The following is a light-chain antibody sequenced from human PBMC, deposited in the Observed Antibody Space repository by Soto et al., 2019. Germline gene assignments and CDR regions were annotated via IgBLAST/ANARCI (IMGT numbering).Light chain of an antibody. CDR2: GAS. CDR3: QQYGSSPWT. CDR1: QSVSSSY. J-gene: IGKJ1*01. V-gene: IGKV3-20*01. Sequence: EIVLTQSPGNLSLSPGERATLSCRASQSVSSSYLAWYQQKPGQAPRLLIYGASSRATGIPDRFSGSGSGTDFTITISRLEPEDFAVYYCQQYGSSPWTFGQGTKVEIQ.